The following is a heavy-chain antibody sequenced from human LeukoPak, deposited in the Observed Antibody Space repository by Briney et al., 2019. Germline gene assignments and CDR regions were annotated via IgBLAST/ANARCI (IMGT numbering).Heavy chain of an antibody. V-gene: IGHV3-7*03. Sequence: GGSLRLSCSASGFTFSSRWMSWVRQAPGKGLEWVANIKEDGSQKYYADSVKGRFTISRDNAKNSLYLQLNSLRAEDTAMYYCAGDRGYLQFDYWGQGTLVTVSS. CDR3: AGDRGYLQFDY. D-gene: IGHD3-10*01. CDR1: GFTFSSRW. J-gene: IGHJ4*02. CDR2: IKEDGSQK.